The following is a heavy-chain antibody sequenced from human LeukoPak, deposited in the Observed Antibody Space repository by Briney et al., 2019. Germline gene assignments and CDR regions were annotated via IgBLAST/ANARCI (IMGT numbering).Heavy chain of an antibody. CDR2: IYYSGST. V-gene: IGHV4-59*12. Sequence: PSETLSLTCTVSGGSISSYYWSWLRQPPGKGLEWIGYIYYSGSTNYNPSLKSRVTISVDKSKNRFSLKLSSVTAADTAVYYCARVGYSGYDLHFDYWGQGTLVTVSS. D-gene: IGHD5-12*01. J-gene: IGHJ4*02. CDR3: ARVGYSGYDLHFDY. CDR1: GGSISSYY.